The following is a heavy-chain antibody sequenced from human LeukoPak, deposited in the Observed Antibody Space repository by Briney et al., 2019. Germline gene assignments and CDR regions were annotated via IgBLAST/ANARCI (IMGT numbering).Heavy chain of an antibody. CDR3: ARAQWLVYCDY. J-gene: IGHJ4*02. Sequence: GGSLRLSCAASGFTVSSNYMSWVRQAPGKGLEWVSVIYSGGSTYYADSVKGRFTISRDNSKNTLYLQMNSLRAEDTAVYYCARAQWLVYCDYWGRGTLVTVSS. D-gene: IGHD6-19*01. V-gene: IGHV3-53*01. CDR2: IYSGGST. CDR1: GFTVSSNY.